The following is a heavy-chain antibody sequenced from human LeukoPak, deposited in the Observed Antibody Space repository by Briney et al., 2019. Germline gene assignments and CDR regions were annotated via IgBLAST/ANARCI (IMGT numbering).Heavy chain of an antibody. Sequence: GGSLRLSCATSGFTFSNYAMTWVRQAPGKGLEWVSLISASGGTTDYADSVKGRFTISRDNSKNSLHLQMNSLRAEDTAVYYCARDLPCSSTSCYTGSFDYWGQGTLVTVSS. CDR1: GFTFSNYA. CDR2: ISASGGTT. CDR3: ARDLPCSSTSCYTGSFDY. D-gene: IGHD2-2*02. V-gene: IGHV3-23*01. J-gene: IGHJ4*02.